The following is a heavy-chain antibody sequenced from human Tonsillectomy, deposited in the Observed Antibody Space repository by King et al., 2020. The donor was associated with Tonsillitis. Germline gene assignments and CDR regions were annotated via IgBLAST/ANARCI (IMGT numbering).Heavy chain of an antibody. J-gene: IGHJ4*02. D-gene: IGHD6-13*01. CDR1: GFTFSSYG. Sequence: VQLVESGGGVVQPGRSLRLSCAASGFTFSSYGMHWVRQAPGKGLEWVAVISYDGSNKYYADSVKGRFTISRDNSKNTLYLQMNSLRAEDTAVYYCAKAFSGAGYSSSWSRFDYWGQGTLVTVSS. CDR3: AKAFSGAGYSSSWSRFDY. CDR2: ISYDGSNK. V-gene: IGHV3-30*18.